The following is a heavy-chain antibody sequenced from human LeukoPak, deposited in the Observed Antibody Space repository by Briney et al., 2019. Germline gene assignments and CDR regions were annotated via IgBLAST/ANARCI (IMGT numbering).Heavy chain of an antibody. CDR3: AGHWIETTNTYSYCFDP. D-gene: IGHD1-1*01. J-gene: IGHJ5*02. CDR2: IYTRGST. CDR1: GDTINSHY. V-gene: IGHV4-4*09. Sequence: SEPLSLTCTVSGDTINSHYRSWIRQPPGKGLEWISFIYTRGSTNYNPSLKSRVIMSGDTSKNQVSLTLNSVTAADTAVYYCAGHWIETTNTYSYCFDPWGQGTLVTVSS.